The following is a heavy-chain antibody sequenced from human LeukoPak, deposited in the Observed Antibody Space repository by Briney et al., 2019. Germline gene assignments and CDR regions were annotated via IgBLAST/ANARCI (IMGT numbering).Heavy chain of an antibody. V-gene: IGHV4-59*01. D-gene: IGHD3-16*01. CDR1: GFTFSSYG. CDR3: AREGGYRYYFDY. Sequence: GSLRLSCGVSGFTFSSYGMHWIRQPPGKGLEWIGYIYYSGSTNYNPSLKSRVTISVDTSKNQFSLKLSSVTAADTAVYYCAREGGYRYYFDYWGQGTLVTVSS. CDR2: IYYSGST. J-gene: IGHJ4*02.